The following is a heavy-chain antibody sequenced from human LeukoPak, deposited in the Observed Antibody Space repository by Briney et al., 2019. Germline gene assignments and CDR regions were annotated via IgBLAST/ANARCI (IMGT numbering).Heavy chain of an antibody. Sequence: ASVKASCKGSGYTFTSYYMHRVRQAPGQGLEWMGIINPSGGSTSYAQKFQGRVTMTRDMSTSTVYMELSSLRSEDTAVYYCARDPPTARHFDYWGQGTLVSVSS. CDR1: GYTFTSYY. D-gene: IGHD6-6*01. CDR2: INPSGGST. V-gene: IGHV1-46*01. J-gene: IGHJ4*02. CDR3: ARDPPTARHFDY.